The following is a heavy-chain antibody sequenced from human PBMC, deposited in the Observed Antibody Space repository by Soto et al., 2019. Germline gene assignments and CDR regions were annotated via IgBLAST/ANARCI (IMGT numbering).Heavy chain of an antibody. CDR1: GFTFKESA. CDR2: ISGHGDAT. Sequence: PGGSLRLSCEASGFTFKESAMSWVRQAPGKGLEWVSAISGHGDATFYADSVKGRFTISRDNSKNTLYLHMNSLRAEDTALYYCANSRVSMVRGLIIIPNYWGQGTLVTVSS. D-gene: IGHD3-10*01. J-gene: IGHJ4*02. V-gene: IGHV3-23*01. CDR3: ANSRVSMVRGLIIIPNY.